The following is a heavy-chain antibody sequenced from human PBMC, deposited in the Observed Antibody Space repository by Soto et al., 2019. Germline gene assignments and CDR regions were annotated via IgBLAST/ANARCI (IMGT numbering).Heavy chain of an antibody. CDR1: GLTFGSRA. D-gene: IGHD3-10*01. J-gene: IGHJ4*02. CDR3: ARGSTDSYPGSRIFDF. CDR2: ITDTGGDA. V-gene: IGHV3-23*01. Sequence: GSLRLSCAASGLTFGSRAMSWVRQAPGEGLQWVSTITDTGGDAKYADSVRGRFVISRDNSKKTLYLQMTSLTAEDSAMYFCARGSTDSYPGSRIFDFWGRGTLVTVSS.